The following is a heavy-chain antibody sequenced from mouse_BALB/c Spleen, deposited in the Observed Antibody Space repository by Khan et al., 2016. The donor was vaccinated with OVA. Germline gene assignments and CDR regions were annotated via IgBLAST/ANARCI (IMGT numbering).Heavy chain of an antibody. CDR2: MWGGGST. Sequence: QMQLEVSGPGLVAPSQSLSITCTVSGFSLSRYSVHWVRQPPGRGLEWLGMMWGGGSTDYNSALKSRLSISKDNSKSQVCLKMNSLQTDDTAVYYCARNRDGGSYWYFDVWGAGTTVTVSS. CDR3: ARNRDGGSYWYFDV. CDR1: GFSLSRYS. J-gene: IGHJ1*01. D-gene: IGHD3-3*01. V-gene: IGHV2-6-4*01.